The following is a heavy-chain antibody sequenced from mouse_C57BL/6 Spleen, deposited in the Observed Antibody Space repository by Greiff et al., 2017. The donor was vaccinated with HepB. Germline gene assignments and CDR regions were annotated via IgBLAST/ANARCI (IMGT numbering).Heavy chain of an antibody. J-gene: IGHJ4*01. CDR3: TSSYYSNYVGDAMDY. Sequence: QVQLKESGAELVRPGASVTLSCKASGYTFTDYEMHWVKQTPVHGLEWIGAIDPETGGTAYNQKFKGKAILTADKSSSTAYMELRSLTSEDSAVYYCTSSYYSNYVGDAMDYWGQGTSVTVSS. CDR2: IDPETGGT. CDR1: GYTFTDYE. V-gene: IGHV1-15*01. D-gene: IGHD2-5*01.